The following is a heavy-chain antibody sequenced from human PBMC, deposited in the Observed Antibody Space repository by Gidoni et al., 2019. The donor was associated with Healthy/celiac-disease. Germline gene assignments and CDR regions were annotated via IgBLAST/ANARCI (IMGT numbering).Heavy chain of an antibody. J-gene: IGHJ4*02. V-gene: IGHV4-39*07. CDR1: GGSISSSSYY. CDR3: ARDAVVVNLYYFDY. Sequence: QLQLQESGPGLVKPSETLSLTCTVSGGSISSSSYYWGWIRQPPGKGLEWIGSIYYSGSTYYNPSLKSRVTISVDTSKNQFSLKLSSVTAADTAVYYCARDAVVVNLYYFDYWGQGTLVTVSS. D-gene: IGHD3-22*01. CDR2: IYYSGST.